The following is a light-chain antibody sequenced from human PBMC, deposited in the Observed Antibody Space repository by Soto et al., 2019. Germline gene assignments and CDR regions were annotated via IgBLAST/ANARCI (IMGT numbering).Light chain of an antibody. CDR2: DAS. V-gene: IGKV3-15*01. Sequence: EIGLTQSPATLSVSPGERATVPCRASQSVDSNLAWYLLKPGQAPRLLIYDASTRATGVPARFSGSGSGTAFTLIITNLQSEDIAVYYCQQYHHWPLTFGGGTKVEIK. J-gene: IGKJ4*01. CDR1: QSVDSN. CDR3: QQYHHWPLT.